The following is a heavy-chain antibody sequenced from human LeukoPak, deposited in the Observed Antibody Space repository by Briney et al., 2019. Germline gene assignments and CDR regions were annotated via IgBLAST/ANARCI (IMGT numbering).Heavy chain of an antibody. CDR2: INPKNGGA. CDR3: ARASFWESPINWFDP. D-gene: IGHD3-3*01. V-gene: IGHV1-2*07. Sequence: ASVTVSRKTSGYTFIGHYIHWVRQAPGQGLEWMGWINPKNGGANYAPRFQGRVTMTRDRSISTVYMEVTRLTSDDTAVYYCARASFWESPINWFDPWGQGTLVTVSS. J-gene: IGHJ5*02. CDR1: GYTFIGHY.